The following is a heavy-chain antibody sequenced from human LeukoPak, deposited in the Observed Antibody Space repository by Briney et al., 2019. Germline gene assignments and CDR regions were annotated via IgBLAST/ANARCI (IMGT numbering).Heavy chain of an antibody. CDR3: ARATRIVGALLDY. CDR2: IYYSGSA. J-gene: IGHJ4*02. D-gene: IGHD1-26*01. CDR1: GGSVSSGSYY. V-gene: IGHV4-61*01. Sequence: SETLSLACTVSGGSVSSGSYYWSWIRQPPGKGLEWIGYIYYSGSANYNPSLKSRVTISVDTSKNQFSLKLSSVTAAGTAVYYCARATRIVGALLDYWGQGTLVTVSS.